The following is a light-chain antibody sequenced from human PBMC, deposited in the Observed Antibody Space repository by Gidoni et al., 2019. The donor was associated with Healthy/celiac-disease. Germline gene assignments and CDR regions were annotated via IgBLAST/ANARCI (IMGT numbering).Light chain of an antibody. CDR1: QSVLYSSNNKNC. V-gene: IGKV4-1*01. CDR3: QQYYDAPYT. Sequence: DIVMTQSPDSLAVSLGERTTINCKSSQSVLYSSNNKNCLAWYQQKPGQPPNLLIYWASTRESGVPDRFSGSWSGTDFTLTISSLHAEDVAVYYCQQYYDAPYTFGQGTKLEIK. J-gene: IGKJ2*01. CDR2: WAS.